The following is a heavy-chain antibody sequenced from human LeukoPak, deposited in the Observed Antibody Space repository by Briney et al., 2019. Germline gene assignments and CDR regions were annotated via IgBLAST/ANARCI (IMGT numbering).Heavy chain of an antibody. D-gene: IGHD3-22*01. CDR2: ISDNGRT. CDR1: GESFSGHF. Sequence: SETLSLTCAVYGESFSGHFWSWIRQAPEKGLEWIGEISDNGRTHTNLSLESRVTVSIDTSKNQFSLKLSSVTAADTAVYYCARASDDYDSSGYYPDKFDYWGQGTLVTVSS. CDR3: ARASDDYDSSGYYPDKFDY. J-gene: IGHJ4*02. V-gene: IGHV4-34*01.